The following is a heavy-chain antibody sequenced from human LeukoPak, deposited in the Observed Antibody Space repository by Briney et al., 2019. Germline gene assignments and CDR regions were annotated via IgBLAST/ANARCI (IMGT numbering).Heavy chain of an antibody. D-gene: IGHD1-26*01. CDR2: IRNKANSYTT. CDR1: GFTFSDHY. CDR3: ARVGIVGATGYFDN. Sequence: GWSLRLSCAASGFTFSDHYIDWVRQAPGKGLEWVGRIRNKANSYTTEYAASVKGRFIISRDDSKNSLYLRMNSLKTEDTAVYYCARVGIVGATGYFDNWGQGTLVTVSS. J-gene: IGHJ4*02. V-gene: IGHV3-72*01.